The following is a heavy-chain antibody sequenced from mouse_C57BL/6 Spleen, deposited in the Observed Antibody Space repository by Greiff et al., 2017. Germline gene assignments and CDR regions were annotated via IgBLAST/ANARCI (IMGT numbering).Heavy chain of an antibody. J-gene: IGHJ3*01. D-gene: IGHD1-1*01. CDR2: IYPGDGDT. V-gene: IGHV1-82*01. Sequence: QVQLQQSGPELVKPGASVKISCKASGYAFSSSWMNWVKQRPGKGLEWIGRIYPGDGDTNYNGKFKGKATLTADKSSSTAYMQLSSLTSEDSAVYFCASVPLRTWFAYWGQGTLVTVSA. CDR3: ASVPLRTWFAY. CDR1: GYAFSSSW.